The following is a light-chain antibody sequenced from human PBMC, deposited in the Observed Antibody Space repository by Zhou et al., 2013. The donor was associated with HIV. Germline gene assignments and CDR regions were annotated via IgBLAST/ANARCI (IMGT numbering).Light chain of an antibody. CDR3: QQYNSYPPT. V-gene: IGKV1-33*01. CDR2: EGS. CDR1: QDINNF. Sequence: DIQMTQSPPSLSASVGDRVTITCQASQDINNFLNWYVQKPGKAPKLLIYEGSTLETGVPSRFSGSGSGTDFTFTISSLQPEDIATYFCQQYNSYPPTFGGGTKVEI. J-gene: IGKJ4*01.